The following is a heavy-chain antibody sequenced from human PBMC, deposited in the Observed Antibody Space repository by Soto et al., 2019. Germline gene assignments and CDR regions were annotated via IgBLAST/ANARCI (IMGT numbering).Heavy chain of an antibody. J-gene: IGHJ4*02. D-gene: IGHD3-22*01. V-gene: IGHV3-30-3*01. CDR1: GFTFSSYA. CDR2: ISYDGSNK. Sequence: GGSLRLSCAASGFTFSSYAMHWVRQAPGKGLEWVAVISYDGSNKYYADSVKGRFTISRDNSKNTLYLQMNSLRAEDTAVYYCARATGPLYYYDSSGSLIDYWGQGTLVTVS. CDR3: ARATGPLYYYDSSGSLIDY.